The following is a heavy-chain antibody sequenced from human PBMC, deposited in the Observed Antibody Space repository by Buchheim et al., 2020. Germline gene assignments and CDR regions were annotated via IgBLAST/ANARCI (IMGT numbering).Heavy chain of an antibody. D-gene: IGHD2-15*01. CDR1: GFTFSSYA. Sequence: QVQLVESGGGVVQPGRSLRLSCAASGFTFSSYAMHWVRQAPGKGLEWVAVISYDGSNKYYADSVKGRFTISRDNSKNTLSLQMNSLRAEDTAVYYCARDVKDFDYWGQGTL. CDR3: ARDVKDFDY. J-gene: IGHJ4*02. V-gene: IGHV3-30*04. CDR2: ISYDGSNK.